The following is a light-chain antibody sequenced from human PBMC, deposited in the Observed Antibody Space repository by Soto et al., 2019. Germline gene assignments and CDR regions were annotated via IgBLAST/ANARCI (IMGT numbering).Light chain of an antibody. CDR2: KAS. CDR3: QQSYNSPPIT. CDR1: QTISSW. Sequence: DIQMTQSPSTLSGSVGDRVTITCRASQTISSWLAWYQQKPGKAPKLLIYKASTLKSGVPSRFRGSGYGTDFALTIITLQPEDFATYHCQQSYNSPPITFGQGTRLEIK. J-gene: IGKJ5*01. V-gene: IGKV1-5*03.